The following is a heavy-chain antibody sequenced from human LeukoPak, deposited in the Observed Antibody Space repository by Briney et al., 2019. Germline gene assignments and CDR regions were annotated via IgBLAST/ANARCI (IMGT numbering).Heavy chain of an antibody. CDR2: RQPGNVS. D-gene: IGHD3-22*01. Sequence: GGSLRLSCAVSGFGVSSNHVAWVRQAPGKGLEWVSVRQPGNVSYYADSVKGRFTTSADSSENSLYLQMNNLRSEDTALYYCARERDYDTYFDYWGQGTLVTVSS. CDR1: GFGVSSNH. J-gene: IGHJ4*02. CDR3: ARERDYDTYFDY. V-gene: IGHV3-53*01.